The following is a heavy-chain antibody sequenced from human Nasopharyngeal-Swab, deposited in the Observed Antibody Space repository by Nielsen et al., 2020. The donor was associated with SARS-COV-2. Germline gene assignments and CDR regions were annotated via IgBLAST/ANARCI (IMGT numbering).Heavy chain of an antibody. V-gene: IGHV3-30*03. CDR3: ARDNGYCSGDACYLGGWLDP. D-gene: IGHD2-15*01. CDR2: MSNDGNYK. CDR1: GFTFSSYG. J-gene: IGHJ5*02. Sequence: GGSLRLSCAGSGFTFSSYGMNWVRQAPGKGLEWVAVMSNDGNYKFYADSVKGRFTISRDNSKNTLYLQMNSLRAEDTAVYYCARDNGYCSGDACYLGGWLDPWGQGTLVTVSS.